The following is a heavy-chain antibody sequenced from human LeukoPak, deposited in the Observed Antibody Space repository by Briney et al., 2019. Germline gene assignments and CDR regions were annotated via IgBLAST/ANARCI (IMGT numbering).Heavy chain of an antibody. CDR3: ARKVGSSWFDY. CDR2: INPNSGGT. D-gene: IGHD6-13*01. J-gene: IGHJ4*02. CDR1: GYTFTGYY. V-gene: IGHV1-2*02. Sequence: ASVKVSCKASGYTFTGYYTHWVRQAPGQGLEWMGWINPNSGGTNYAQKVQGRVTMTRDTSISTAYMELSRLRSDDTAVYYCARKVGSSWFDYWGQGTLVTVSS.